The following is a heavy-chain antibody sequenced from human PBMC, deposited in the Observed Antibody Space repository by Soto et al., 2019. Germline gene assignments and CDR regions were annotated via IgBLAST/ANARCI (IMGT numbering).Heavy chain of an antibody. CDR3: AKDDYDSSGYYTGWGFFFDY. Sequence: EVQLLESGGGLVQPGGSLRLSCAASGFTFSIYAMSWVRQAPGKGLEWVSAISGSGGSTYYADSVKGRFTISRDNSKNTLYLQMNSLRAEDTAVYYCAKDDYDSSGYYTGWGFFFDYWGQGTLVTVSS. CDR1: GFTFSIYA. D-gene: IGHD3-22*01. J-gene: IGHJ4*02. CDR2: ISGSGGST. V-gene: IGHV3-23*01.